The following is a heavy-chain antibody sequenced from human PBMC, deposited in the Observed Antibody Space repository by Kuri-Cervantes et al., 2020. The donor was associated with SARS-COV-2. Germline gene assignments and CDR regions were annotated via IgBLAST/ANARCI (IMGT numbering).Heavy chain of an antibody. D-gene: IGHD2-2*01. CDR3: ASGSAPAAIYYYYYMDV. CDR1: GYSISSGYY. J-gene: IGHJ6*03. CDR2: IYHSGST. V-gene: IGHV4-38-2*01. Sequence: GSLRLSCAVSGYSISSGYYWGWIRQPPGKGLEWIGSIYHSGSTYYNPSLKSRVTISVDTSKNQFSLKLSSVTAADTAVYYCASGSAPAAIYYYYYMDVWGKGTTVTVSS.